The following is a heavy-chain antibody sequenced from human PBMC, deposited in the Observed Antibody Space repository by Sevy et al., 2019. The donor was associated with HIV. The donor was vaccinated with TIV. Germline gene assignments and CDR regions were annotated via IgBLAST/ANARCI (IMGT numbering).Heavy chain of an antibody. V-gene: IGHV1-8*01. CDR2: MNPNSGNT. CDR1: GYTFTSYD. D-gene: IGHD2-2*01. Sequence: ASVKVSCKASGYTFTSYDINWVRQATGQGLEWMGWMNPNSGNTGYGQKFQGRVTMTRNTSISTAYMELSSLRSEDTAVYYCARDASVSGAYCSSTSCYSSGMDVWGQGTTITVSS. J-gene: IGHJ6*02. CDR3: ARDASVSGAYCSSTSCYSSGMDV.